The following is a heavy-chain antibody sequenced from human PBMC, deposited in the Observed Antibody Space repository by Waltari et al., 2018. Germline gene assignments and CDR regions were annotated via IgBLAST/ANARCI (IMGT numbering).Heavy chain of an antibody. CDR3: ARGKSGGWYFDL. V-gene: IGHV3-74*01. CDR2: INGVGSIT. Sequence: EVQLVESGGGLIEPGGSLRISCAASDFPFSDYWIPWFRQVPGKGPGGVSVINGVGSITNYADSEKGRFTISRDNVKNMVYLQVNSLRAEDTAVYFCARGKSGGWYFDLWGRGTLVTVSS. J-gene: IGHJ2*01. D-gene: IGHD3-10*01. CDR1: DFPFSDYW.